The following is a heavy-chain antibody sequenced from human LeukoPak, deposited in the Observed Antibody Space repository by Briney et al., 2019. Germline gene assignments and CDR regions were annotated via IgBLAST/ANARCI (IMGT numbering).Heavy chain of an antibody. J-gene: IGHJ4*02. CDR1: GYTFTGYY. Sequence: ASVKVSCKASGYTFTGYYMHWVQQAPGQGLEWMGWINPNSGGTNYAQKFQGRVTMTRDTSISTAYMELSRLRSDDTAVYYCARDRSYSSRSPFDYWGQGTLVTVSS. V-gene: IGHV1-2*02. CDR2: INPNSGGT. D-gene: IGHD6-13*01. CDR3: ARDRSYSSRSPFDY.